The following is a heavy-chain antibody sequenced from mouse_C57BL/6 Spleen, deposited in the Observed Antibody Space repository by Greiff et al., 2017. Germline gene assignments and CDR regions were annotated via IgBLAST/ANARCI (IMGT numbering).Heavy chain of an antibody. V-gene: IGHV5-4*01. CDR3: AREYDSFYYFGY. CDR2: ISAGGSYT. J-gene: IGHJ2*01. D-gene: IGHD2-4*01. Sequence: VQVVESGGGLVKPGGSLKLSCAASGFTFSSYAMSWVRPTPEKKLEWVATISAGGSYTYYPDNVKGRFTISRDNAKNNLYLQMSHLKSEDTAMYYCAREYDSFYYFGYWGQGTTLTVAS. CDR1: GFTFSSYA.